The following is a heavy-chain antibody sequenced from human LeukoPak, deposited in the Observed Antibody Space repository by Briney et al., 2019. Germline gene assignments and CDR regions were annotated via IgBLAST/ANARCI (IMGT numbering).Heavy chain of an antibody. CDR2: IKNDGSST. CDR3: ASALGGQGGH. Sequence: GGSLRLSCAASGFTFSSYSMSWVRQAPGKGLVWVSLIKNDGSSTTYADSVKGRFTISRDNAKNTLFLQMNSLRADDTAIYYCASALGGQGGHWGQGTLVTVSS. D-gene: IGHD1-26*01. CDR1: GFTFSSYS. V-gene: IGHV3-74*03. J-gene: IGHJ4*02.